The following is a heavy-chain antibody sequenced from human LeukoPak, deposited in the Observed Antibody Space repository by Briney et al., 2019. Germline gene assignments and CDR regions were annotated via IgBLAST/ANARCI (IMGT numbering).Heavy chain of an antibody. CDR1: GGSVSSHNYY. Sequence: SETLSLTCTVSGGSVSSHNYYWGWIRQPPGKGLEWIGSVYYSGSNYYNPSLKSRVAISLDMPKNQFSLKLNSVTAADTAVYYCARHRGDSMGVDFWGQGTPVTVSS. CDR2: VYYSGSN. CDR3: ARHRGDSMGVDF. D-gene: IGHD1-26*01. V-gene: IGHV4-39*01. J-gene: IGHJ4*02.